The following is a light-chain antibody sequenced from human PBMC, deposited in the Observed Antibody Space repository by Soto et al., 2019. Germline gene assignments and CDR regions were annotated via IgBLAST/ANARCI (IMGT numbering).Light chain of an antibody. CDR1: SSDVGGYNF. Sequence: QSALTQPASVSGSPGQSITISCTGTSSDVGGYNFVSWYQHHPDKAPKLIIFEVSNRPSGVSNRFSGSKSGNTASLTISGLQAEDEADYHCSSYTASPTVVFGGGTKVTVL. J-gene: IGLJ2*01. CDR2: EVS. V-gene: IGLV2-14*01. CDR3: SSYTASPTVV.